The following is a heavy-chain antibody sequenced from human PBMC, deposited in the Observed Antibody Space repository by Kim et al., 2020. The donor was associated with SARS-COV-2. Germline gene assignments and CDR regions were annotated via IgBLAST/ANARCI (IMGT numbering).Heavy chain of an antibody. Sequence: NYNPFLKSRVTISVDKSKNQFTLRLSSVTAADTAVYYCARVLGYRGVPDYWGQGTLVTVSS. D-gene: IGHD3-10*01. V-gene: IGHV4-4*02. CDR3: ARVLGYRGVPDY. J-gene: IGHJ4*02.